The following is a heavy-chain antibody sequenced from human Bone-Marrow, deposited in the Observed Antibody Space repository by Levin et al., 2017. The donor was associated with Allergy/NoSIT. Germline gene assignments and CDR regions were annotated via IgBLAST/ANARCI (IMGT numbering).Heavy chain of an antibody. CDR1: GGTFSSYA. D-gene: IGHD1-26*01. V-gene: IGHV1-69*01. J-gene: IGHJ6*02. CDR3: ARAGGQLRLYGMDV. CDR2: IIPIFGTA. Sequence: PGESLKISCKASGGTFSSYAISWVRQAPGQGLEWMGGIIPIFGTANYAQKFQGRVTITADESTSTAYMELSSLRSEDTAVYYCARAGGQLRLYGMDVWGQGTTVTVSS.